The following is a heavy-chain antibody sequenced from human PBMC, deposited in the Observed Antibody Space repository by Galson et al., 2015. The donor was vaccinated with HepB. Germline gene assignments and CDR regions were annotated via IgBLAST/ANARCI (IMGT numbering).Heavy chain of an antibody. Sequence: SVKVSCKGSGDTFSRYVISWVRQAPGQGLGWMGGIIPMFGTGNYAQKFQDRLTITADESTSTAYMELSSLRSEDTAVYYCARGRSNSDPYYFKYWGQGTLVTVSS. D-gene: IGHD4-23*01. CDR2: IIPMFGTG. CDR1: GDTFSRYV. J-gene: IGHJ4*02. CDR3: ARGRSNSDPYYFKY. V-gene: IGHV1-69*13.